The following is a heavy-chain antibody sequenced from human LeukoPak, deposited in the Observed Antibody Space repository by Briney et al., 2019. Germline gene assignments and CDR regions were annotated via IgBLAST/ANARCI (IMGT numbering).Heavy chain of an antibody. D-gene: IGHD5-18*01. CDR2: IYHSGST. V-gene: IGHV4-59*12. J-gene: IGHJ6*03. CDR1: GGSISSYY. CDR3: ARDLGGYSSGSYYYIMDV. Sequence: SETLSLTCTVSGGSISSYYWSWIRQPPGKGLEWIGYIYHSGSTDYNPSLKSRVTISVDTPKSQFSLKLTSVTAADTAMYYCARDLGGYSSGSYYYIMDVWGKGTTVTVSS.